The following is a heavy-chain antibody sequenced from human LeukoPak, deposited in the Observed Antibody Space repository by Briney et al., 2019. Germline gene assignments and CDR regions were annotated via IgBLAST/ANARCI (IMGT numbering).Heavy chain of an antibody. V-gene: IGHV3-23*01. CDR1: GFTFSSYA. J-gene: IGHJ2*01. CDR2: ISGSGGST. CDR3: AKDRRPTVSGGYFDL. D-gene: IGHD3-10*01. Sequence: GGSLRFSCAASGFTFSSYAMSWVRQAPGKGLEWVSAISGSGGSTYYADSVKGRFTISRDNAKNSLYLRMNSLRAEDTALYYCAKDRRPTVSGGYFDLWGRGTLVIVSS.